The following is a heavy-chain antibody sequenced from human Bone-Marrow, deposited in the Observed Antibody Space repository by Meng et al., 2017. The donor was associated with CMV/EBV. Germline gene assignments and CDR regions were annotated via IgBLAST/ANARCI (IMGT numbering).Heavy chain of an antibody. J-gene: IGHJ4*02. V-gene: IGHV1-8*01. Sequence: TSCDISWVQQASGRGHGRMGWKNPDNSNTSYAQKFQGRVTVTRNTSISTAYMELGSLGSKNTAVYYSAKGSRVTGLALGRLVSQKHWGQGTLVTVSS. CDR2: KNPDNSNT. D-gene: IGHD7-27*01. CDR1: TSCD. CDR3: AKGSRVTGLALGRLVSQKH.